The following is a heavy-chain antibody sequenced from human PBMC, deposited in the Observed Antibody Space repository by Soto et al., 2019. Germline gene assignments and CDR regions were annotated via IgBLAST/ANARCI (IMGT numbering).Heavy chain of an antibody. Sequence: GGSLRLSCAASGFTFSNYAMSWVRQAPGKGLEWVSVISGSGSKTYYADSVKGRFTISRDNSKNTLYLQMNSLRAEDTAVYYCARGRQWELTLDYWGQGTLVTVSS. V-gene: IGHV3-23*01. CDR1: GFTFSNYA. D-gene: IGHD1-26*01. CDR3: ARGRQWELTLDY. J-gene: IGHJ4*02. CDR2: ISGSGSKT.